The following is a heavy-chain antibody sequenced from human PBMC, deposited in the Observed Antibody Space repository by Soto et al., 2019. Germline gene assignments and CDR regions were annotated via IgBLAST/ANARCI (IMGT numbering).Heavy chain of an antibody. CDR3: ARLGIWSYGMDV. Sequence: GESLKISCQGSGYSSTTYWIGWVRQMPGKGLEWMGIIYPGNSDIRYSPSFQGQVTISADKSISTAYLKWSGLKASDTAMYYCARLGIWSYGMDVWGQGTTVTVSS. CDR1: GYSSTTYW. D-gene: IGHD3-16*01. CDR2: IYPGNSDI. J-gene: IGHJ6*02. V-gene: IGHV5-51*01.